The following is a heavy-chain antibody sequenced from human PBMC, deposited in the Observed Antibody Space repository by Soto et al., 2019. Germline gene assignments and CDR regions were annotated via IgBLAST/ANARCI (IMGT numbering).Heavy chain of an antibody. CDR3: ARSPEIGVRGAY. V-gene: IGHV3-21*01. D-gene: IGHD3-16*01. CDR2: IKVGSSRI. CDR1: GFSFSAYN. Sequence: PGGSLRLSCIGSGFSFSAYNMNWVRQAPGKGLEWVSSIKVGSSRIYQPDSMKGRFTISRDDARNSVYLQINSLRDEGTALYFCARSPEIGVRGAYWGQGTQVTVSS. J-gene: IGHJ1*01.